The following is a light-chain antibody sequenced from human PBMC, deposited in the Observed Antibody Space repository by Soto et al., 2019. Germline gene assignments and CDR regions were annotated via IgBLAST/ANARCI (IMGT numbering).Light chain of an antibody. J-gene: IGKJ3*01. CDR3: QNDNTAPFT. V-gene: IGKV1-27*01. CDR2: AAF. CDR1: QGISNS. Sequence: DIPMTQSPSSLSASVGDRVTITCRARQGISNSLAWSQQDPGKVPKLLIYAAFTVQSGVPSRFSGSGSETNCTLTLSGLQPEDVATYYCQNDNTAPFTFGPGTKV.